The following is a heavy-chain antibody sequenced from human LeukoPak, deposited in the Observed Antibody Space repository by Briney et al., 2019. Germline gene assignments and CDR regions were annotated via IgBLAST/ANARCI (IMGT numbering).Heavy chain of an antibody. CDR1: GFTFSSCS. Sequence: GGSLRLSCAASGFTFSSCSENWVRQAPGKGLEWVSYISGSSSSIKYADSVKGRFTISRDNAKNSLYLQMNSLRAEDTAVYYCARDYDRSGYYIDLDYWGQGTLVTVSS. J-gene: IGHJ4*02. V-gene: IGHV3-48*04. D-gene: IGHD3-22*01. CDR3: ARDYDRSGYYIDLDY. CDR2: ISGSSSSI.